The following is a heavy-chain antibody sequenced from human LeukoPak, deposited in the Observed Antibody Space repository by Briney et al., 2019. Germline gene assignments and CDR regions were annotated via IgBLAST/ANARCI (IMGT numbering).Heavy chain of an antibody. J-gene: IGHJ3*02. V-gene: IGHV1-2*02. D-gene: IGHD6-6*01. Sequence: ASVKVSCKASGYTFTSYYMHWVRQAPGQGLEWMGWINPNSGGTNYAQKFQGRVTMTRDTSISTAYMELSRLRSDDTAVYYCAREEYSSSSHDAFDIWGQGTMVTVSS. CDR3: AREEYSSSSHDAFDI. CDR1: GYTFTSYY. CDR2: INPNSGGT.